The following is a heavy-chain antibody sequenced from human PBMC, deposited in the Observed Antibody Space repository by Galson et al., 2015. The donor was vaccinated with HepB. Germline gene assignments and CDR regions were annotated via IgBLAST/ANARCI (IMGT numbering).Heavy chain of an antibody. D-gene: IGHD2-2*02. CDR2: IYTSGST. J-gene: IGHJ5*02. Sequence: TLSLTCTVSGGSISSGSYYWSWLRQPAGKGLEWIGRIYTSGSTNYNPSLKSRVTMSVDTSKNQFSLKLSSVTAADTAVYYCARAGADIVVVPAAINWFDPWGQGTLVTVSS. CDR3: ARAGADIVVVPAAINWFDP. CDR1: GGSISSGSYY. V-gene: IGHV4-61*02.